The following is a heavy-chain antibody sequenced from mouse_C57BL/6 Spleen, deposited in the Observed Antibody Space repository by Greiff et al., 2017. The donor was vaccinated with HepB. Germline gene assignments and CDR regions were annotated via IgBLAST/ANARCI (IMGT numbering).Heavy chain of an antibody. CDR2: IRSKSNNYAT. CDR1: GFSFNTYA. J-gene: IGHJ1*03. CDR3: VRRSPYYYGSSYWYFDV. Sequence: EVQLVESGGGLVQPKGSLKLSCAASGFSFNTYAMNWVRQAPGKGLEWVARIRSKSNNYATYYADSVKDRFTISRDDSESMLYLQMNNLKTEDTAMYYCVRRSPYYYGSSYWYFDVWGTGTTVTVSS. V-gene: IGHV10-1*01. D-gene: IGHD1-1*01.